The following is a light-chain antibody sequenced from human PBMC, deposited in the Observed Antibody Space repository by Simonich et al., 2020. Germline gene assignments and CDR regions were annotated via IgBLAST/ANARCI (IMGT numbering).Light chain of an antibody. J-gene: IGLJ3*02. Sequence: QSALTQPASVSGSPGQSITISCTGTSSDVGGYNYVSWYQQHPGKAPKLMIYDVSNRPSGVSNRFSGSKSGNTASLTISGLQAEDEADYYCSSYTGSTWGVFGGGTKLTVL. CDR2: DVS. V-gene: IGLV2-14*03. CDR3: SSYTGSTWGV. CDR1: SSDVGGYNY.